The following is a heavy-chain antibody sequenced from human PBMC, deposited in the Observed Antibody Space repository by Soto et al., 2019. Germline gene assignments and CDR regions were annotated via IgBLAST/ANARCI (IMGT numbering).Heavy chain of an antibody. D-gene: IGHD4-17*01. CDR2: MNPKSGNT. Sequence: QVQPVQAGAEVKEPGASESVSCQASGYPLTYYEMKWARQAPGQGLEWMGWMNPKSGNTGSAQRFQGRLTMTSNTSINTAYMDLTSLTSEDGATYYCARVHTVTTYFDVWGRGTPVTVSS. J-gene: IGHJ2*01. CDR1: GYPLTYYE. CDR3: ARVHTVTTYFDV. V-gene: IGHV1-8*01.